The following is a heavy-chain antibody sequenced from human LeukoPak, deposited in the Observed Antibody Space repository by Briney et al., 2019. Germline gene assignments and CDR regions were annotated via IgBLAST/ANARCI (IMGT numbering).Heavy chain of an antibody. CDR1: GGTFSSYA. J-gene: IGHJ4*02. Sequence: SVKVSCKASGGTFSSYAISWVRQAPGQGLEWMGGIIPIFGTANYAQKFQGRVTITADESTSTAYMELSSLRSEDTAVYYCARDVTEYVGASADWGQGTLVTVSS. CDR3: ARDVTEYVGASAD. V-gene: IGHV1-69*01. D-gene: IGHD1-26*01. CDR2: IIPIFGTA.